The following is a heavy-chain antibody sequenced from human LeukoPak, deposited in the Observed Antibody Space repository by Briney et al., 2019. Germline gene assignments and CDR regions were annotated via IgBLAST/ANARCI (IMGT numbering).Heavy chain of an antibody. CDR2: IKQDGSEE. J-gene: IGHJ3*02. CDR1: GFTFSSYW. CDR3: ARDTAPSGALDI. V-gene: IGHV3-7*01. Sequence: PGGSLRLSCAASGFTFSSYWMSWVRQAPGKGLEWVANIKQDGSEESYVDSVKGRFTISRDNARNSLSLQMNSLRAEDTAVYYCARDTAPSGALDIGAKGTMARVS.